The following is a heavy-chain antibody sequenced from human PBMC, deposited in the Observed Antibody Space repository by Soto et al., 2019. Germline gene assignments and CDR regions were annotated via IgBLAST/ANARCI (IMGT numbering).Heavy chain of an antibody. J-gene: IGHJ6*02. Sequence: QVQLQESGPGLVKPSETLSLTCTVSGASVNTFSWSWIRQPAGKRLEWIGRIYTSASTNYSPSLKGRLTLSVDTSKNQVSLKLTSVTAADTAIYYCAKDREEGYNFYYGMDVWGQGATVTVSS. CDR3: AKDREEGYNFYYGMDV. CDR1: GASVNTFS. V-gene: IGHV4-4*07. CDR2: IYTSAST.